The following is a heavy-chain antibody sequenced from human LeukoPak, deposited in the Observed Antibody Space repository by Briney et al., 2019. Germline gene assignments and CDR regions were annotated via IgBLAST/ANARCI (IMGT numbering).Heavy chain of an antibody. V-gene: IGHV4-59*12. D-gene: IGHD6-19*01. CDR1: GGSISSYH. J-gene: IGHJ4*02. CDR2: IYYSGST. CDR3: ARDLTAVALDY. Sequence: PSETLSLTCTVSGGSISSYHWSWIRQPPGKGLEWIGYIYYSGSTNYNPSLKSRVTISVDTSKNQFSLKLSSVTAADTAVYYCARDLTAVALDYWGQGTLVTVSS.